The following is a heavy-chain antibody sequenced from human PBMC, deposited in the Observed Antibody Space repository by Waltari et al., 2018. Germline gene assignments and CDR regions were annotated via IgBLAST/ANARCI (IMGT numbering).Heavy chain of an antibody. J-gene: IGHJ4*02. CDR2: ISWNSGSI. Sequence: EVQLVESGGGLVQPGRSLRLSCAASGFTFDDYAMHWVRQAPGKGLEWVSGISWNSGSIGYADSVKGRFTISRDNAKNSLYLQMNSLRAEDTALYYCAKDMGKVGDYWGQGTLVIVSS. D-gene: IGHD1-26*01. CDR3: AKDMGKVGDY. V-gene: IGHV3-9*01. CDR1: GFTFDDYA.